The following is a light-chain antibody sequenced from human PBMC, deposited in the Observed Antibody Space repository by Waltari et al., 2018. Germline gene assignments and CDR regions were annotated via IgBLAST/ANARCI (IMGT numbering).Light chain of an antibody. CDR2: RAS. V-gene: IGKV1-33*01. CDR1: QGISNW. CDR3: QQHDNSPLYS. Sequence: DTQMTQSPSPLSASVGDRVPTTCRASQGISNWLAWYQQKPGKAPKLLIYRASNLETGVPSRFSGSGSGTDFTLTISSLQPEDIATYYCQQHDNSPLYSFGQGTKVEIK. J-gene: IGKJ2*03.